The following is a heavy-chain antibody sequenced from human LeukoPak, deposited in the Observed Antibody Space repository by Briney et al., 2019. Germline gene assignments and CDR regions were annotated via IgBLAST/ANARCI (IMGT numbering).Heavy chain of an antibody. D-gene: IGHD1-26*01. J-gene: IGHJ5*02. CDR3: ARVEEGGFRGGHWFDP. V-gene: IGHV4-31*03. CDR2: IYYSGST. Sequence: SETLSLTCTVSGGSISSGGYYWSWIRQHPGKGLEWIGYIYYSGSTYYNPSLKSRATISVDTSKNQFSLKLSSVTAADTAVYYCARVEEGGFRGGHWFDPWGQGTLVTVSS. CDR1: GGSISSGGYY.